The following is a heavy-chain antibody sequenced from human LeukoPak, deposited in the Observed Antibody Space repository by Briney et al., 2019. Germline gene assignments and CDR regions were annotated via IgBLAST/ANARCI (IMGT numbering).Heavy chain of an antibody. D-gene: IGHD3-22*01. J-gene: IGHJ4*02. V-gene: IGHV4-39*01. Sequence: SETLSLTCTVSGGSILSSSYYWGWIRQPPGKGLEWIGSIYYSGTTYYNPSRKSRVTISVDTSKNQFSLKLSSVTAADTAVYYCARHRGFNYYDSSGYYSLGRGFDYWGQGTLVTVSS. CDR2: IYYSGTT. CDR1: GGSILSSSYY. CDR3: ARHRGFNYYDSSGYYSLGRGFDY.